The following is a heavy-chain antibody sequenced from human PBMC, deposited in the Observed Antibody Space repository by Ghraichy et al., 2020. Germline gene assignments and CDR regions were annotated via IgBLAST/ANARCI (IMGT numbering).Heavy chain of an antibody. V-gene: IGHV4-34*01. J-gene: IGHJ3*02. D-gene: IGHD2/OR15-2a*01. Sequence: SETLSLTCAVYGGSFSGYYCSWIRQPPGTGLELIGEINHSGSTNSNPSLKSRVTITVDTSTNQFSLKLSSVTAADTAVYYCARGLLSAFDIWGQGTMVTVSS. CDR1: GGSFSGYY. CDR3: ARGLLSAFDI. CDR2: INHSGST.